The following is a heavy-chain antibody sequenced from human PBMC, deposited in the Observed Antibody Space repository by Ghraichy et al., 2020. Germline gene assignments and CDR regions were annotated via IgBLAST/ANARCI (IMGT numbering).Heavy chain of an antibody. Sequence: LSLTCVGSGFTFSSYSMNWVRQSPGKGLEWVSYITSSSRTIFYADSVKGRFTISRDNAQDSLYLQMNSLRDEDTAVYYCARASRVVRFYYYDGMDVWGQGTTVTFSS. CDR1: GFTFSSYS. CDR2: ITSSSRTI. D-gene: IGHD4-23*01. J-gene: IGHJ6*02. CDR3: ARASRVVRFYYYDGMDV. V-gene: IGHV3-48*02.